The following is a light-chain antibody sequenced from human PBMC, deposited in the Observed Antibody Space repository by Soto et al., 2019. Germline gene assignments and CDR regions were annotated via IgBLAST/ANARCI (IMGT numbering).Light chain of an antibody. CDR1: SSDVGSYNY. J-gene: IGLJ1*01. V-gene: IGLV2-14*01. Sequence: QSALTQPASVSGSPGQSITISCTGTSSDVGSYNYVSWYQQHPGKAPKLMIFEVSNQPSGVSNRFSGSKSGNTASLTISGLQAEDEADYYCTSYTSSTDVFGAGTKLTVL. CDR3: TSYTSSTDV. CDR2: EVS.